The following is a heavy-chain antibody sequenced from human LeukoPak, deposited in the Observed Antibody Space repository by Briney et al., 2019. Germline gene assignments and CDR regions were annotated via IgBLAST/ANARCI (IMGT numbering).Heavy chain of an antibody. D-gene: IGHD3-3*01. CDR1: GYTFTHYR. V-gene: IGHV1-18*04. Sequence: GASVKVSCKASGYTFTHYRLHWVRQAHGQGLEWMGWVNPDSGATNYAQKLQGRVTMTTDTSTSTAYMELRSLRSDDTAVYYCARGRLRFPGSNWFDPWGQGTLVTVSS. J-gene: IGHJ5*02. CDR3: ARGRLRFPGSNWFDP. CDR2: VNPDSGAT.